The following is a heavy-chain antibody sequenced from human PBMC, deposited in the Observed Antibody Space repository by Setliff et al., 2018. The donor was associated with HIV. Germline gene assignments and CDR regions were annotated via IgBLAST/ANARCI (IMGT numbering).Heavy chain of an antibody. CDR3: ARSIYGSRSYPLDS. V-gene: IGHV4-61*02. CDR1: GGSIRSDSYY. J-gene: IGHJ5*01. Sequence: SETLSLTCTVSGGSIRSDSYYWTWIRQPAGEGLEWIGRIYSSGNTNYNPSLESRVTISVDTSKNQFSLKLSSVTAADTAVYYCARSIYGSRSYPLDSWGQGTRVTVSS. D-gene: IGHD3-10*01. CDR2: IYSSGNT.